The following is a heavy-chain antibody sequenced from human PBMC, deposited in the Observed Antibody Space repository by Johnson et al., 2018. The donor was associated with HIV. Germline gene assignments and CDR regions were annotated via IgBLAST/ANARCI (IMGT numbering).Heavy chain of an antibody. D-gene: IGHD4-23*01. CDR3: ARGTGYDHDYGGFDI. Sequence: VQLVESGGGLVQPGGSLRLACAASGFTFDDYAMHWVRQAPGKGLEWVSGISWNSGSIGSAASVKGRFTISRDNSKNTLHLQMNSLRVDDTAVYYCARGTGYDHDYGGFDIWGQGTMVTVSS. CDR2: ISWNSGSI. J-gene: IGHJ3*02. V-gene: IGHV3-9*01. CDR1: GFTFDDYA.